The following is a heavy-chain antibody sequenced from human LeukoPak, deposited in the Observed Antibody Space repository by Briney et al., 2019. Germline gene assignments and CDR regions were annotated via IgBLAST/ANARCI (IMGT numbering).Heavy chain of an antibody. V-gene: IGHV4-38-2*02. D-gene: IGHD2-8*01. Sequence: SETLSLTCTVSGYSISSGYYWGWIRQPPGKGLEWIGSIYYSGSTYYNPSLKSRVTISVDTSKNQFSLKLSSVTAADTAMYYCASECTNGVCVLDYWGQGTLVTVSS. CDR3: ASECTNGVCVLDY. J-gene: IGHJ4*02. CDR1: GYSISSGYY. CDR2: IYYSGST.